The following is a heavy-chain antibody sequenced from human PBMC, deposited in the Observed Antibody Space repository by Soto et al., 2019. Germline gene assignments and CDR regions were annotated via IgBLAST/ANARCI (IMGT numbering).Heavy chain of an antibody. D-gene: IGHD6-13*01. Sequence: PSETLSLTCTVSGGSISSGGYYWSWIRQNTGKGLEWIGYIYYSGSTYYNPSLKSRVTISVDTSKNQFSLKLSSVTAADTAVYYCARVFSDSSSFFDPWGQGTLVIVSS. J-gene: IGHJ5*02. V-gene: IGHV4-31*03. CDR3: ARVFSDSSSFFDP. CDR2: IYYSGST. CDR1: GGSISSGGYY.